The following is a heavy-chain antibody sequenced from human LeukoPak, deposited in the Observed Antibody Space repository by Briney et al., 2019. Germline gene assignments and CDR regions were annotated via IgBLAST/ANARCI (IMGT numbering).Heavy chain of an antibody. V-gene: IGHV3-30*02. J-gene: IGHJ4*02. Sequence: PGGSLRLSCAASGFTFSSYGMHWVRQAPGKGLEWVAFIRYDGSNKYYADSVKGRFTISRDNSKNTLYLQMNSLRAEDTAVYYCAKRRGITGTTMGYFDYWGQGTLVTVSS. D-gene: IGHD1-7*01. CDR1: GFTFSSYG. CDR2: IRYDGSNK. CDR3: AKRRGITGTTMGYFDY.